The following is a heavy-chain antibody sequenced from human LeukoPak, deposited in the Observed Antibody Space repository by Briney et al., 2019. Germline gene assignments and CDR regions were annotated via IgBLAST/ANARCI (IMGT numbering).Heavy chain of an antibody. D-gene: IGHD5-18*01. CDR2: IYDSETI. V-gene: IGHV4-59*01. J-gene: IGHJ4*02. CDR3: AREGAYNYGYLPFDF. Sequence: PSETLSLTCTVSGGSISYYAWSWIRQPPGKGLEWIGYIYDSETIKYNPSLNSRVTISVDTSRNQFALRLSSVTAADTAVYYCAREGAYNYGYLPFDFWGQGALVTVSS. CDR1: GGSISYYA.